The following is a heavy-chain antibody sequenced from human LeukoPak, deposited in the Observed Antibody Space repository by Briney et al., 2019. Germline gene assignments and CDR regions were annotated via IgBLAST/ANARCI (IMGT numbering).Heavy chain of an antibody. CDR2: IKQDGSEK. CDR3: ARGHYYDSSGYCFDY. V-gene: IGHV3-7*01. CDR1: GFTFSNAW. J-gene: IGHJ4*02. Sequence: GGSLRLSCAASGFTFSNAWMSWVRQAPGKGLEWVANIKQDGSEKYYVDSVKGRFTISRDNAKNSLYLQMNSLRAEDTAVYYCARGHYYDSSGYCFDYWGQGTLVTVSS. D-gene: IGHD3-22*01.